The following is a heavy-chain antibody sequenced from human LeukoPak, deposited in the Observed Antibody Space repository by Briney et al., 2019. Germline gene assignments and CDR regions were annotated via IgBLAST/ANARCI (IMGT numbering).Heavy chain of an antibody. CDR1: GGSISSNNYF. CDR3: QSRFLEWLLDY. CDR2: IYDSGST. V-gene: IGHV4-39*01. J-gene: IGHJ4*02. D-gene: IGHD3-3*01. Sequence: RSSETLSLTRTVSGGSISSNNYFWGWIRQPPGKGLEWIGSIYDSGSTYYNPSLKSRVTISVDTSKNQFSLKLNSVTAADTAMYYCQSRFLEWLLDYWGQGTLVTVSS.